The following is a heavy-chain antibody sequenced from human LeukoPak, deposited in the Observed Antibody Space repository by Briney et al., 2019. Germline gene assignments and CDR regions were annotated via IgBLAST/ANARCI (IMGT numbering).Heavy chain of an antibody. J-gene: IGHJ3*02. CDR1: GFTFGDYA. D-gene: IGHD2-2*01. CDR2: IRSKAYGGTT. Sequence: PGRSLRLSCTASGFTFGDYAMSWVRQAPGKGLEWVGFIRSKAYGGTTEYAASVEGRFTISRDDSKSIAYLQMNSLKTEDTAVYYCTREAGIVVVPAAPLDAFDIWGQGTMVTVSS. CDR3: TREAGIVVVPAAPLDAFDI. V-gene: IGHV3-49*04.